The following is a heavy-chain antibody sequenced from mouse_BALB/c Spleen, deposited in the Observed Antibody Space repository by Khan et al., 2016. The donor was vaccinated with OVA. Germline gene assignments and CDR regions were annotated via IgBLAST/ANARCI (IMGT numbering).Heavy chain of an antibody. CDR2: ISYSGST. V-gene: IGHV3-2*02. J-gene: IGHJ2*01. CDR1: GYSITSGYG. CDR3: ARTARIKY. Sequence: VQLKESGPGLVKPSQSLSLTCTVTGYSITSGYGWNWIRQFPGNKLEWMAYISYSGSTNYNPSLKSRISITRDTSKNQFFLPLNSVTTEDTATYYCARTARIKYWGQGTTLTVSS. D-gene: IGHD1-2*01.